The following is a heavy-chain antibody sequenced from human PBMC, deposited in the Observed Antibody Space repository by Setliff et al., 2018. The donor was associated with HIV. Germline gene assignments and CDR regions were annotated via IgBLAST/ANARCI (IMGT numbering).Heavy chain of an antibody. D-gene: IGHD6-19*01. J-gene: IGHJ4*02. V-gene: IGHV4-38-2*01. CDR2: ISHSGST. Sequence: KPSETLSLTCAVSGYSISSDYYWGWIRQPPGKGLEWIGDISHSGSTYYNPSLKSRFTISMDTSKNQFSLKVTSVTAADTAVYYCMRSAGIAEAGLPGFWGQGTLVTVSS. CDR1: GYSISSDYY. CDR3: MRSAGIAEAGLPGF.